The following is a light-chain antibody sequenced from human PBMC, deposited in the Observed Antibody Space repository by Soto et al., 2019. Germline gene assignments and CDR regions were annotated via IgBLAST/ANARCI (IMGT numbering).Light chain of an antibody. CDR3: AAWDDSLSGRGV. J-gene: IGLJ3*02. CDR2: RNN. Sequence: QSVLTQPPSASGTPGQRVTISCSGSSSNIGSYYVYWYQQLPGTAPKLLIYRNNQRPSGVPDRFSGSKSGTSASLAISGLRSEDEADYYCAAWDDSLSGRGVFGGGTKLT. CDR1: SSNIGSYY. V-gene: IGLV1-47*01.